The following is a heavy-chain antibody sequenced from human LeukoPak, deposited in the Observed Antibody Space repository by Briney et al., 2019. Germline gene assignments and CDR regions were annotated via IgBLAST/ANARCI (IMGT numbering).Heavy chain of an antibody. CDR2: INPNRGGT. CDR1: GYTFTGYY. V-gene: IGHV1-2*02. D-gene: IGHD3-22*01. Sequence: VASVRVSCKASGYTFTGYYMHWVRQAPGQGREWMGWINPNRGGTDYAQNFQGTVTMTRDTSISTAYMEVSRLRSDDTAVYYCARDYYDSSGYSRFDPWGQGTLVTVSS. CDR3: ARDYYDSSGYSRFDP. J-gene: IGHJ5*02.